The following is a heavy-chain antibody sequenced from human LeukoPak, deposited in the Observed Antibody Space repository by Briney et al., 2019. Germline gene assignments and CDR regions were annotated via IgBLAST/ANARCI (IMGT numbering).Heavy chain of an antibody. CDR2: ISSSGSTI. V-gene: IGHV3-11*01. Sequence: GGSLRLSCAASGFTFSDYYMSWIRQAPGKGLEWVSYISSSGSTIYYADSVEGRFTISRDNAKNSLYLQMNSLRAEDTAVYYCARSYDFWSGYCWFDPWGQGTLVTVSS. J-gene: IGHJ5*02. D-gene: IGHD3-3*01. CDR1: GFTFSDYY. CDR3: ARSYDFWSGYCWFDP.